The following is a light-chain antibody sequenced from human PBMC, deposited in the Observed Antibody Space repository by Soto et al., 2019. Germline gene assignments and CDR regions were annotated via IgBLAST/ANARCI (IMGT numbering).Light chain of an antibody. Sequence: EIVLTQSPGTLSLSPGERATLSCRVSQSVNSNYLAWYQQRPGQAPRLLIFGASYRATGIPDRFSGSGSGTDFTHTISRLEPEDFAVYYCQQYGNSPPEFTFVPGTKVDSK. CDR3: QQYGNSPPEFT. J-gene: IGKJ3*01. V-gene: IGKV3-20*01. CDR1: QSVNSNY. CDR2: GAS.